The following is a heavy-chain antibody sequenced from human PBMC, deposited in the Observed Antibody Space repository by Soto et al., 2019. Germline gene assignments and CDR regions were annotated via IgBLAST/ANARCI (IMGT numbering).Heavy chain of an antibody. D-gene: IGHD3-22*01. J-gene: IGHJ4*02. CDR3: ASSDSSGYELDY. CDR1: GFTFSSYA. Sequence: GGSLRLSCAASGFTFSSYAMSWVRQAPGKGLEWVSAISGSGGSTYYADSVKGRFTISRDNSKNKLYLQMNSLKAEDTAVYYCASSDSSGYELDYWGQGTLVTVSS. CDR2: ISGSGGST. V-gene: IGHV3-23*01.